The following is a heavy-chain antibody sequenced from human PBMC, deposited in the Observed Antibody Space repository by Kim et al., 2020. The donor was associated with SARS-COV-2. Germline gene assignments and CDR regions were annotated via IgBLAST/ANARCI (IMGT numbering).Heavy chain of an antibody. CDR3: VKDKPSAGFDY. CDR2: ISGDCGNP. Sequence: GGSLRLSCAASGFTIDDYDMHWVRQTPGKGLEWVSLISGDCGNPNYADSVKGRFTISRDNRKNSVYLQMDSMRTEDTALYYCVKDKPSAGFDYWGEGTLV. CDR1: GFTIDDYD. J-gene: IGHJ4*02. D-gene: IGHD6-13*01. V-gene: IGHV3-43*02.